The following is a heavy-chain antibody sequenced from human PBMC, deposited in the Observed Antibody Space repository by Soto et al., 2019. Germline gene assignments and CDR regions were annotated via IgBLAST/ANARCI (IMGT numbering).Heavy chain of an antibody. CDR3: ARGRSTVRSYYYYYGMDV. J-gene: IGHJ6*02. V-gene: IGHV4-39*07. Sequence: SETLSLTCTVSGGSISSSSYYWGWIRQPPGKGLEWIGSIYYSGSTYYNPSLKSRVTISVDTSKNQFSLKLSSVTAADTAVYYCARGRSTVRSYYYYYGMDVWGQGTTVTVSS. CDR1: GGSISSSSYY. D-gene: IGHD4-4*01. CDR2: IYYSGST.